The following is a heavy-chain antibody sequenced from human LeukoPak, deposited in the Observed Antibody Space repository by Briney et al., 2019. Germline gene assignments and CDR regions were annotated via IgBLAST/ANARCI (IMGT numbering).Heavy chain of an antibody. V-gene: IGHV4-34*01. CDR3: ARGRGY. D-gene: IGHD2-15*01. J-gene: IGHJ4*02. CDR2: INHSGST. Sequence: SETLSLTCTVSGGSISSYYWSWIRQPPGKGLEWIGEINHSGSTNYNPSLKSRVTISVDTSKNQFSLKLSSVTAADTAVYYCARGRGYWGQGTLVTVSS. CDR1: GGSISSYY.